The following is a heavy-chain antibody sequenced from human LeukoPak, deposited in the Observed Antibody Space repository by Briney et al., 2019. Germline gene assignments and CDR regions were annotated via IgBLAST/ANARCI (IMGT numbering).Heavy chain of an antibody. CDR2: ISYDGSNR. J-gene: IGHJ4*02. D-gene: IGHD1-14*01. CDR1: GFTFSSYA. V-gene: IGHV3-30-3*01. Sequence: GGSLRLSCAASGFTFSSYAMPWVRQAPGKGLEWVAVISYDGSNRYYADSVKGRFTISRDNSKNTLYLQMNSQRAEDTAVYYCARGLGSPDDYFDYWGQGTLVTVSS. CDR3: ARGLGSPDDYFDY.